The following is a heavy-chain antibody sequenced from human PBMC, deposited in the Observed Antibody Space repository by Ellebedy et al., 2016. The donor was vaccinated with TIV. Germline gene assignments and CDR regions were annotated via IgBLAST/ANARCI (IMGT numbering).Heavy chain of an antibody. CDR3: ARELRSITGTYYFDY. V-gene: IGHV3-33*01. J-gene: IGHJ4*02. CDR1: GFTFSSYG. CDR2: IWYDGSNK. D-gene: IGHD1-20*01. Sequence: GGSLRLSXAASGFTFSSYGMHWVRQAPGKGLEWVAVIWYDGSNKYYADSVKGRFTISRDNSKNTLYLQMNSLRAEDTAVYYCARELRSITGTYYFDYWGQGTLVTVSS.